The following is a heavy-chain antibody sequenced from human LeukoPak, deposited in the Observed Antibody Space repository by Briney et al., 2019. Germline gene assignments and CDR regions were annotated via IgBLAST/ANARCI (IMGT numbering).Heavy chain of an antibody. Sequence: VESLKISCKGSGYSFTSYWIGWVRQMPGKGLEWTGIIYPGDSDTRYSPSFQGQVTISAVKSISTAYLQWSSLKASDTAMYYCARHGGDDASWFDPWGQGTLVTVSS. D-gene: IGHD2-8*01. CDR3: ARHGGDDASWFDP. J-gene: IGHJ5*02. V-gene: IGHV5-51*01. CDR1: GYSFTSYW. CDR2: IYPGDSDT.